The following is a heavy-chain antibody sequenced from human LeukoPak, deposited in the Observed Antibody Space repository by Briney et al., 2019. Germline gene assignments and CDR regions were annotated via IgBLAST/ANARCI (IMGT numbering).Heavy chain of an antibody. Sequence: PGGSLRLSCAVSGFTVSGNYMSWVRQAPGKGLEWVSLIYSGGTTYYADSVKGRFTISRDNAKNSLYLQMNSLRAEDTAVYYCARDRELWFGELLEAYYYYYYYMDVWGKGTTVTVSS. V-gene: IGHV3-53*01. J-gene: IGHJ6*03. D-gene: IGHD3-10*01. CDR1: GFTVSGNY. CDR2: IYSGGTT. CDR3: ARDRELWFGELLEAYYYYYYYMDV.